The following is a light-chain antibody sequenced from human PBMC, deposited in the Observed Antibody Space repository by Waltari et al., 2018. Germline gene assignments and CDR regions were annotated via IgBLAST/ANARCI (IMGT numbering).Light chain of an antibody. CDR3: CSFSAISVVV. J-gene: IGLJ2*01. Sequence: QSALTQPASVSGSPGQSISVSCTGTSSYIGGFNYVAWYQHYPGKAPKLMIYDVIKRPSGVSHRFSGSKSGNTASLTISGLQAEDEADYYCCSFSAISVVVFGGGTKLTVL. CDR2: DVI. V-gene: IGLV2-14*03. CDR1: SSYIGGFNY.